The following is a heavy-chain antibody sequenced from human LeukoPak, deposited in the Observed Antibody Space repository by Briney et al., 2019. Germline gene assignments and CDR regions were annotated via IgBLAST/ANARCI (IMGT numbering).Heavy chain of an antibody. CDR3: ARHPATAFDH. V-gene: IGHV4-59*08. CDR1: GGSISSYY. Sequence: PSETLSLTCTVSGGSISSYYWSWIRQPPGKGLEWIGYIYYSGSTNYNPSLKSRVTISVDTSKNQFSLKLSSVTAADTAVYYCARHPATAFDHWGQGTLVTVSS. J-gene: IGHJ4*02. CDR2: IYYSGST. D-gene: IGHD2-21*02.